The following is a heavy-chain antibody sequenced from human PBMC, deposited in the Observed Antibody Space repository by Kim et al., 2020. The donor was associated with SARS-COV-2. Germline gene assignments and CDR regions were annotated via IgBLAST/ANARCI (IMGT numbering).Heavy chain of an antibody. Sequence: GGSLRLSCAASGFTFSSYGMHWVRQAPGKGLEWVAVIWYDGSNKYYADSVKGRFTISRDNSKNTLYLQMNSLRAEDTAVYYCAKGYRFPRNSGMDVWGQGTTVTVSS. CDR2: IWYDGSNK. CDR1: GFTFSSYG. J-gene: IGHJ6*02. D-gene: IGHD3-3*01. CDR3: AKGYRFPRNSGMDV. V-gene: IGHV3-33*06.